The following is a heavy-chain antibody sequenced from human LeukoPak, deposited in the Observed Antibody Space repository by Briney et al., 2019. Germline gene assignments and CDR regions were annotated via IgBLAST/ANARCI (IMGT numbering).Heavy chain of an antibody. D-gene: IGHD2-2*03. CDR2: SNPYSGGS. V-gene: IGHV1-2*02. CDR3: ARWILPYGLPFRCGFDA. J-gene: IGHJ5*02. CDR1: RYDFTAPS. Sequence: ASIKVSCKASRYDFTAPSVHWLRQAPGQGLEWLGWSNPYSGGSKSPQRFQGRVAMTRDTSMSTAFLELTNLRSEDTAVYFCARWILPYGLPFRCGFDAWRQGTLVSVSS.